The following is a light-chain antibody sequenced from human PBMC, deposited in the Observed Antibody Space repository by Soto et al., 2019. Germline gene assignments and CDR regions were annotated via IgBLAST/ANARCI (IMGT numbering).Light chain of an antibody. CDR2: DVS. CDR3: SSYTTSSTIV. J-gene: IGLJ1*01. CDR1: SSDVGGFNF. V-gene: IGLV2-14*01. Sequence: QSVLTQPASVSGSPGQSITISCTGTSSDVGGFNFVSWYQQPPGKDPKLMIYDVSHRPSGVSNRFSGSKSGNSASLTISGLQAEDEGDYYCSSYTTSSTIVFGTGTKVTVL.